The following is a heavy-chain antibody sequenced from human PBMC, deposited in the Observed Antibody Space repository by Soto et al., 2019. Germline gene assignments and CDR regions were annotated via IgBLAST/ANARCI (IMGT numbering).Heavy chain of an antibody. CDR3: ARDGGASSSDFDD. D-gene: IGHD6-13*01. CDR2: ISSSSSYI. J-gene: IGHJ4*02. Sequence: EVQLVESGGGLVKPGGSLRLSCAASGFTFSTYSMNWVRQAPGKGLEWVSSISSSSSYIYYADSVKGRFTISRDNAKNSLYLQMNSLRAEDTAVYYCARDGGASSSDFDDWGQGTLVTVSS. V-gene: IGHV3-21*01. CDR1: GFTFSTYS.